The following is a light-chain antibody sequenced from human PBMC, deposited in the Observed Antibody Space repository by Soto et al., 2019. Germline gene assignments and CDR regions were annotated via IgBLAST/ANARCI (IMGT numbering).Light chain of an antibody. J-gene: IGKJ4*01. CDR1: QTVNTY. CDR3: QQSFSSPLT. Sequence: DIHMTQSPSSLSASICYRGTIACLASQTVNTYLHWYQQKPGKAPKLLIFGASILQSGVPSRFSGSGSGTDFTLTISSLQPEDFATYYCQQSFSSPLTFGGGTKVDIK. CDR2: GAS. V-gene: IGKV1-39*01.